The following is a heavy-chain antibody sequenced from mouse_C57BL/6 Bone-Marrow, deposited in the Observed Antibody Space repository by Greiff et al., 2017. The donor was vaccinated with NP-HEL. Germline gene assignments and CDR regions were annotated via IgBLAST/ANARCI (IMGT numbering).Heavy chain of an antibody. J-gene: IGHJ2*01. CDR1: GFSLTSYG. D-gene: IGHD2-12*01. CDR2: IWSGGST. Sequence: QVQLKESGPGLVQPSQSLSITCTVSGFSLTSYGVHWVRQSPGKGLEWLGVIWSGGSTDYNAAFISRLSISKDNSKSQVFFKMNSLQADDTAIYYCARGGLYSYFDYWGQGTTLTVSS. V-gene: IGHV2-2*01. CDR3: ARGGLYSYFDY.